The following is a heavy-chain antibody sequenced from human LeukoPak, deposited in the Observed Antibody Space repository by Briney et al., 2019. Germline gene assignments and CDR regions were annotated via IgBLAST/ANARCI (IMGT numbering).Heavy chain of an antibody. J-gene: IGHJ3*02. V-gene: IGHV4-39*01. D-gene: IGHD2-21*01. CDR1: GGSISSSSYY. CDR2: IYYSGST. CDR3: ARRGDVRGNAFDI. Sequence: TSETLSLTCSVSGGSISSSSYYWGWNRQPPGKGLEWIGSIYYSGSTYYNPSLKSRVTISVDTSKNQFSLKLSSVTAADTAVYYCARRGDVRGNAFDIWGQGTMVTVSS.